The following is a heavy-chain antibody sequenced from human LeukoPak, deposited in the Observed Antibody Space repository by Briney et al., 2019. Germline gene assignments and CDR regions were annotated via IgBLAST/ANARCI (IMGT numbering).Heavy chain of an antibody. CDR2: IGISSGNT. D-gene: IGHD5-12*01. V-gene: IGHV3-48*01. CDR3: ARDHRYAFDN. J-gene: IGHJ4*01. CDR1: GFNFIDYS. Sequence: GGSLRPSCEAPGFNFIDYSRNWVRQPPGKGREWISYIGISSGNTKYADSVKGRFTISRDKARNSLYLQMNSLRVEDTAVYYCARDHRYAFDNWGHGTLVTVSS.